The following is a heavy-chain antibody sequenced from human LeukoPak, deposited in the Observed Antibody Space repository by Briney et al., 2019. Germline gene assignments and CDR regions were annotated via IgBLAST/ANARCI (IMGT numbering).Heavy chain of an antibody. Sequence: SETLSLTCTVSGGSISSSNYYWGWIRQPPGKGLEWIGSIYYSGSTYYNSSLKSRVTISVDTSKNQFSLKLSSVTAADTAVYYCARANYYDSSGLRYWGQGTLVTVSS. D-gene: IGHD3-22*01. J-gene: IGHJ4*02. CDR2: IYYSGST. CDR1: GGSISSSNYY. CDR3: ARANYYDSSGLRY. V-gene: IGHV4-39*07.